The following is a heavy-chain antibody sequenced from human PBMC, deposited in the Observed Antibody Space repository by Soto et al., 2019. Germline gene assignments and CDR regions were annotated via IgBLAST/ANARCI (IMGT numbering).Heavy chain of an antibody. V-gene: IGHV4-39*01. D-gene: IGHD3-16*02. J-gene: IGHJ4*02. Sequence: QLQLQESGPGLVKPSETLSLTCTVSGGSISSSSYYWGWIRQPPGKGLEWIGSIYYSGSTYYNPSLKSRVTISVDTSKNQFSLKLSSVTAADTAVYYCARHPGAIVIDYWGQGTLVTVSS. CDR1: GGSISSSSYY. CDR3: ARHPGAIVIDY. CDR2: IYYSGST.